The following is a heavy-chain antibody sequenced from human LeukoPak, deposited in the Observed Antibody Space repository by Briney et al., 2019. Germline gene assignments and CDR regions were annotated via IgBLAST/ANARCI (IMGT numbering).Heavy chain of an antibody. CDR3: ARGVLGSGAFDI. J-gene: IGHJ3*02. Sequence: SETLSLTCTVSGGSISSGDYYWSWIRQPPGKGLEWIGYIYYSGSTYYNPSLKSRVTISVDTSKYQFSLKLSSVTAADTAVYYCARGVLGSGAFDIWGQGTMVTVSS. D-gene: IGHD4/OR15-4a*01. V-gene: IGHV4-30-4*08. CDR1: GGSISSGDYY. CDR2: IYYSGST.